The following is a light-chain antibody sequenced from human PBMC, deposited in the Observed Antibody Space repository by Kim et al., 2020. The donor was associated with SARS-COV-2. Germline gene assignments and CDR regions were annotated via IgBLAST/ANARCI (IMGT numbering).Light chain of an antibody. CDR2: GAS. CDR1: QSVNSAY. CDR3: QQYGGFRWT. Sequence: SPGERATLSGRADQSVNSAYLAWYQQKPGQAPRLLISGASSRATGIPDRFSGSGSGTDFTLTISRLEPEDFAVYYCQQYGGFRWTFGQGTKVDIK. V-gene: IGKV3-20*01. J-gene: IGKJ1*01.